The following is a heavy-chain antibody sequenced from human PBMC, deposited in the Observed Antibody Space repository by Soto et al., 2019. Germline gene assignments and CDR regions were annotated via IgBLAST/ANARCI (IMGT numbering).Heavy chain of an antibody. CDR1: GYTFTSYD. CDR3: ARERAHYGMDV. J-gene: IGHJ6*02. V-gene: IGHV1-8*01. CDR2: MNPNSGNT. Sequence: QVQLVQSGAEVKKPGASVKVSCKASGYTFTSYDVSWVRQATGQGLEGMGWMNPNSGNTGFAQKFQGRVTMTRNTSISTAYMELSSLRSEDPAVYYCARERAHYGMDVWGQGTTVTVSS. D-gene: IGHD6-25*01.